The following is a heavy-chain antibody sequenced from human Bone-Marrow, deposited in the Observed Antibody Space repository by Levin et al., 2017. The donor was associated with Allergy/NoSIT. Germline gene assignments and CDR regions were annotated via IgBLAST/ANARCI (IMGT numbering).Heavy chain of an antibody. J-gene: IGHJ4*02. CDR2: SYSSGSA. D-gene: IGHD3-3*01. Sequence: SETLSLTCTVSGVSISDGGYYWSWLRHLPGKGLEWIGYSYSSGSAYYNPSLEGRAKISVDKSKNQYSLRMTSVRASDRAFYYCATVKNFWSGYSGFDVWGQGILITVSS. CDR3: ATVKNFWSGYSGFDV. V-gene: IGHV4-31*03. CDR1: GVSISDGGYY.